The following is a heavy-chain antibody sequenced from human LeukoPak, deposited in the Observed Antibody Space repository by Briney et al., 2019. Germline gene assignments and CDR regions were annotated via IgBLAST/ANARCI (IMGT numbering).Heavy chain of an antibody. CDR3: AKTVCYGSFVFAY. CDR1: GFTFSSYA. Sequence: VGSLRLSCAASGFTFSSYAMSCVRQAPGKGLEWGSALSGSGGSTYYADSVKGRFTISRDNSKNTLYLQMNSMRAENTAVYTCAKTVCYGSFVFAYWGRGTLVTVSS. CDR2: LSGSGGST. D-gene: IGHD3-10*01. J-gene: IGHJ4*02. V-gene: IGHV3-23*01.